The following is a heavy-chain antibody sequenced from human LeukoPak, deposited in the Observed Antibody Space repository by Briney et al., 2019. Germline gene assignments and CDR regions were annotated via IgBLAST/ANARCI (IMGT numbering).Heavy chain of an antibody. V-gene: IGHV3-30*03. CDR3: AREVPLDSSGFSY. Sequence: GGSLRLSCAASGFTFSSYWMHWVRQAPGKGLEWVTAISDDETYKFYADSVKGRFTISRDNSKNTLYLQMNSLRAEDTAVYYCAREVPLDSSGFSYWGQGTLVTVSS. D-gene: IGHD3-22*01. CDR1: GFTFSSYW. J-gene: IGHJ4*02. CDR2: ISDDETYK.